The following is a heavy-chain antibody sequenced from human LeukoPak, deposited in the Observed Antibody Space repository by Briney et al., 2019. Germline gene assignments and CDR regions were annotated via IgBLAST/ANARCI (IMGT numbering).Heavy chain of an antibody. J-gene: IGHJ4*02. V-gene: IGHV1-2*02. CDR1: GYTFTGYY. Sequence: VASVIVSCKASGYTFTGYYMHWGRQAPGQGLEWMGWMNANRVGTNYAQTFKGRVTMTRDTPISTAYMELSSLRADDPAVYYSPRGKLEPLDYWGQGTLVTVSS. CDR2: MNANRVGT. D-gene: IGHD1-1*01. CDR3: PRGKLEPLDY.